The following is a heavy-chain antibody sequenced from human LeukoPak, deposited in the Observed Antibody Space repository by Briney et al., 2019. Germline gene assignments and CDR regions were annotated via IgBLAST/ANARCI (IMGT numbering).Heavy chain of an antibody. V-gene: IGHV1-2*02. CDR2: INPNSGGT. Sequence: ASVKVSCKAPGYTFTGYYMHWVRQAPGQGLEWMGWINPNSGGTNYAQKFQGRVTMTRDTSISTAYMELSRLRSDDTAVYYCARLITMVRGVLAPYFDYWGQGTLVTVSS. CDR1: GYTFTGYY. J-gene: IGHJ4*02. CDR3: ARLITMVRGVLAPYFDY. D-gene: IGHD3-10*01.